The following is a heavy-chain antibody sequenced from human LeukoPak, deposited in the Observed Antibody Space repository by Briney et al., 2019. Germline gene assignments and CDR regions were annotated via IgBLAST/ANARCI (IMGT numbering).Heavy chain of an antibody. CDR2: IYTSGST. Sequence: SQTLSLTCTVSGGSISSGSYYWSWIRQPAGKGLEWIGRIYTSGSTNYNPSLKSRVTISVDTSKNQFSLKLSSVTAADTAVYYCARSPKYYDILTGYYNYYYMDVWGKGTTVTISS. CDR3: ARSPKYYDILTGYYNYYYMDV. J-gene: IGHJ6*03. V-gene: IGHV4-61*02. D-gene: IGHD3-9*01. CDR1: GGSISSGSYY.